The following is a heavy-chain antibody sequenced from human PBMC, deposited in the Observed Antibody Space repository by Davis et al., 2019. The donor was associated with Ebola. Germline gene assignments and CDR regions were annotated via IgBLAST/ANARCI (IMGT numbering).Heavy chain of an antibody. V-gene: IGHV1-24*01. CDR1: GYTLTELS. CDR3: ARENGRNPGWFDP. CDR2: FDPEDGET. Sequence: ASVKVSCKVSGYTLTELSMHWVRQAPGKGLEWMGGFDPEDGETIYAQKFQGRVTMTRDTSKNQFSLKLSSVTAADTAVYYCARENGRNPGWFDPWGQGTLVTVSS. J-gene: IGHJ5*02. D-gene: IGHD4-23*01.